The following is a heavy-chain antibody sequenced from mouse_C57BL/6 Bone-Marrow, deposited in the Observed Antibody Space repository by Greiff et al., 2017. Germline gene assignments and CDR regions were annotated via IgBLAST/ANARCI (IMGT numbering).Heavy chain of an antibody. CDR3: GSVATVGATYAVDY. CDR2: IYPGDGGT. J-gene: IGHJ4*01. V-gene: IGHV1-82*01. CDR1: GYAFTSYW. Sequence: QVQLQQSGAELVKPGASVKMSCKASGYAFTSYWINWVKQRPGQGLEWIGRIYPGDGGTNYNEKFKGKATLTADKSSSTAYMQLSSLTSEDSAVFFCGSVATVGATYAVDYWGQGTTVTVSS. D-gene: IGHD1-1*01.